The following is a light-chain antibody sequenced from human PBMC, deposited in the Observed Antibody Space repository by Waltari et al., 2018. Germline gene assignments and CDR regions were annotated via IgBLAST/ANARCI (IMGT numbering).Light chain of an antibody. CDR2: GAS. Sequence: EIVMTQSPATLSVSPGESATLSCRASQSVSSNLAWYQQKPGQAPRLLIYGASTRATGIPARFSGSGSGTGFTLTISSLQSEDFAVYYCQQYHNWPPYTFGQGTNLEIK. V-gene: IGKV3-15*01. CDR3: QQYHNWPPYT. CDR1: QSVSSN. J-gene: IGKJ2*01.